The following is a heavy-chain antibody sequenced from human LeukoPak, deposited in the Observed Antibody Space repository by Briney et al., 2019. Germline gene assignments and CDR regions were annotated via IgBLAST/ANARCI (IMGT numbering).Heavy chain of an antibody. CDR1: GGSISSYY. CDR2: IYYSGST. V-gene: IGHV4-59*01. Sequence: SETLSLTCTVSGGSISSYYWSWIRQPPGKGLEWIGYIYYSGSTNYNPSLKSRVTISVDTSKNQFSLKLSSVTAADTAVYYCAGVTVNWGSIDYFDYWGQGTLVTVSS. CDR3: AGVTVNWGSIDYFDY. J-gene: IGHJ4*02. D-gene: IGHD7-27*01.